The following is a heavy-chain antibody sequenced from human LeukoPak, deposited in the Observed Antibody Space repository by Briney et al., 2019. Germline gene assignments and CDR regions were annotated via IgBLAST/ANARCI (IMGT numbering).Heavy chain of an antibody. V-gene: IGHV3-64*01. CDR1: GFTFSSYA. Sequence: PGGSLRLSCAASGFTFSSYAMHWVRQAPGKGLEYVSAISSNGGSTYYANSVKGRFTISRDNSKNTLYLQMGSLRAEDMAVYYCGSARDSSGYYLYWGQGTLVTVSS. CDR3: GSARDSSGYYLY. D-gene: IGHD3-22*01. J-gene: IGHJ4*02. CDR2: ISSNGGST.